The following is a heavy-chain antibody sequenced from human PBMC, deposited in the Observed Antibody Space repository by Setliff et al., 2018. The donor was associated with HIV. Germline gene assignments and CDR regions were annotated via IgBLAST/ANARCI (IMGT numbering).Heavy chain of an antibody. CDR2: IWSDGSRI. V-gene: IGHV3-33*06. CDR3: AKTLYSAGGGEVFDY. Sequence: GESLKISCAASRFTFSNYAMHWVRQAPGKGLEWVALIWSDGSRIEYADSVKGRFTISRDNSKNTLDLEMNSLRAEDTAVYYCAKTLYSAGGGEVFDYWGPGTQVTVSS. J-gene: IGHJ4*02. D-gene: IGHD3-16*01. CDR1: RFTFSNYA.